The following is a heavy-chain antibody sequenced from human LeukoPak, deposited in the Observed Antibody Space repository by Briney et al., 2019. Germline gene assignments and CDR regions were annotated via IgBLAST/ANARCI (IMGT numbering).Heavy chain of an antibody. CDR3: ARGPYYYDSSGYYIPYYGMDV. Sequence: SETLSLTCAVSGGSISSSNWWSWVRQPPGKGLEWIGEIYHSGSTNYNPSLKSRVTISVDKSKNQFSLKLSSVTAADTAVYCCARGPYYYDSSGYYIPYYGMDVWGQGTTVTVSS. CDR1: GGSISSSNW. J-gene: IGHJ6*02. CDR2: IYHSGST. D-gene: IGHD3-22*01. V-gene: IGHV4-4*01.